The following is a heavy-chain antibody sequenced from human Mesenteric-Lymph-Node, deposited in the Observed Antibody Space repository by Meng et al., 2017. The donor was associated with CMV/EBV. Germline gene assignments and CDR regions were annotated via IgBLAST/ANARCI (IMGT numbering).Heavy chain of an antibody. CDR2: IYSRDSGT. CDR3: ARGDIFDD. CDR1: GFTFRHYG. Sequence: GESLKISCAASGFTFRHYGMNWVRQAPGKGLEWVAVIYSRDSGTYYLDSVKGRFTISRDDSRDTLYLQMSSLRAEDTATYYCARGDIFDDWGPGTVVTVSS. J-gene: IGHJ4*02. V-gene: IGHV3-23*03. D-gene: IGHD2-15*01.